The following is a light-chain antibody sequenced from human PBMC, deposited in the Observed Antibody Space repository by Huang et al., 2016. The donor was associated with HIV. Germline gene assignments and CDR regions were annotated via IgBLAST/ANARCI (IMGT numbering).Light chain of an antibody. CDR1: QSVSRSY. CDR2: VAS. V-gene: IGKV3-20*01. CDR3: QQYESSPWT. J-gene: IGKJ1*01. Sequence: EIVLTQFPGTLSLSPGERATLSCRASQSVSRSYLGWYQQKAGQAPRLLIYVASSRAPGIPDRFSGSGSGTDFTLTISRLEPEDFAIYYCQQYESSPWTFGQGTKVEMK.